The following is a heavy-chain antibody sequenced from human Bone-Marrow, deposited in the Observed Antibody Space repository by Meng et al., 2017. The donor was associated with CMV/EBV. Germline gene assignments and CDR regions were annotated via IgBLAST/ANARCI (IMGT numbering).Heavy chain of an antibody. CDR2: ISYDGSNK. Sequence: GGSLRLSCAASGFTFSSYAMHWVRQAPGKGLEWVAVISYDGSNKYYADSVKGRFTISRDNSKNTLYLQMNSLRAEDTAVYYCARVGRGAVGARGEYYFDYWGQGTLVTASS. V-gene: IGHV3-30-3*01. CDR3: ARVGRGAVGARGEYYFDY. D-gene: IGHD1-26*01. CDR1: GFTFSSYA. J-gene: IGHJ4*02.